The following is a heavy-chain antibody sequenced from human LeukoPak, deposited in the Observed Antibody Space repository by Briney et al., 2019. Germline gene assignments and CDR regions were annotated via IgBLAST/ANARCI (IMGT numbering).Heavy chain of an antibody. CDR3: ARDLIARPGAFDI. V-gene: IGHV4-59*01. D-gene: IGHD6-6*01. CDR2: IYYSGST. J-gene: IGHJ3*02. CDR1: GGSISSYY. Sequence: RTSETLSLTCTVSGGSISSYYWSWIRQPPGKGLEWIGYIYYSGSTNYNPSLKSRVTISVDTSKNQFSLKLSSVTAADTAVYYCARDLIARPGAFDIWGQGTMVTVS.